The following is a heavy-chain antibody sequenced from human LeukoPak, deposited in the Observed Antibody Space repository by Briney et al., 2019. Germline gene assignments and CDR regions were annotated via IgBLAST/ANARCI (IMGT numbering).Heavy chain of an antibody. J-gene: IGHJ4*02. CDR3: AKDLSSHKYNWNVRGDFDY. Sequence: GWSLRLSCAESGFTFSSDGMHWVRQAPGKALEWVAFIRYDGSNKDYADSVNARFTISRVNSKIALYLQINSLRAKDTAVYYCAKDLSSHKYNWNVRGDFDYWGQGTLVTVSS. CDR1: GFTFSSDG. V-gene: IGHV3-30*02. CDR2: IRYDGSNK. D-gene: IGHD1-1*01.